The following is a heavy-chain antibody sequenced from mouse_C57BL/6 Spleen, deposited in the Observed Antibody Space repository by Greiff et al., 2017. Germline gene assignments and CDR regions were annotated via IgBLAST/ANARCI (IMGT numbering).Heavy chain of an antibody. Sequence: EVKLVESGPGLVKPSQSLSLTCSVTGYSITSGYYWNWIRQFPGNKLEWMGYISYDGSNNYNPSLKNRISITRDTSKNQFFLKLNSVTTEDTATYYCARGGYYDGFAYWGQGTLVTVSA. CDR3: ARGGYYDGFAY. CDR2: ISYDGSN. J-gene: IGHJ3*01. V-gene: IGHV3-6*01. CDR1: GYSITSGYY. D-gene: IGHD2-4*01.